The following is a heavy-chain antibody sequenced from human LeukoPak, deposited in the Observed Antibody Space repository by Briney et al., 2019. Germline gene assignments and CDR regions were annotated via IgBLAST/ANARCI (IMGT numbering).Heavy chain of an antibody. CDR2: ITTGGRTM. J-gene: IGHJ5*02. V-gene: IGHV3-11*01. CDR1: GITLSDHY. CDR3: TRIHRSNWFDL. Sequence: AGSLRLSCAASGITLSDHYMSWIRQAPGKGPKWVSYITTGGRTMYYADSVRGRFTISGDNAKNSLYLQMNSLRADDTAVYFCTRIHRSNWFDLWGQGTLVTVSS.